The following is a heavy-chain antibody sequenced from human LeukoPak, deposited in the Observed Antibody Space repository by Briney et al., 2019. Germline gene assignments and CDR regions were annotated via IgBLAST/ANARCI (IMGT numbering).Heavy chain of an antibody. D-gene: IGHD6-19*01. CDR3: AKEGRRWAVFDY. J-gene: IGHJ4*02. CDR2: ISSSSSTI. Sequence: GGSLRLSCAASGVTFSSYSMNWVRQAPGKGQEWVSYISSSSSTIYYADSVNGRFTISRDNSKNSLYLQMNSLRAEDTAVYYCAKEGRRWAVFDYWGQGTMVTVSS. CDR1: GVTFSSYS. V-gene: IGHV3-48*04.